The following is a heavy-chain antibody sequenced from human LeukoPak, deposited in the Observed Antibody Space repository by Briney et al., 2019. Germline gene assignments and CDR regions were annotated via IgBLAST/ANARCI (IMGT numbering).Heavy chain of an antibody. CDR2: IYYSGRT. D-gene: IGHD5-12*01. CDR3: ARDRRSGYDSTPWFDP. J-gene: IGHJ5*02. Sequence: PSETLSLTCAVSGGSLTNFYWSWIRQPPGKGLGWIGDIYYSGRTKYSPSHKSRVTISVDTSKNQFSLKLNSVTAADTAVYYCARDRRSGYDSTPWFDPWGQGTLVTVSS. V-gene: IGHV4-59*01. CDR1: GGSLTNFY.